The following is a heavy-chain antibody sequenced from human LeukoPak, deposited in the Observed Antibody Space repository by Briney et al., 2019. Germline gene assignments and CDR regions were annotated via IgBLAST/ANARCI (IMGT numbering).Heavy chain of an antibody. CDR3: ATSQDYGGNHPALSPFDY. J-gene: IGHJ4*02. CDR1: GGTFSSYA. CDR2: IIPIFGTA. Sequence: SVKVSCKATGGTFSSYAISWVRQAPGQGLEWMGGIIPIFGTANYAQKFQGRVTITADESTSTAYMELSSLRSEDTAVYYCATSQDYGGNHPALSPFDYWGQGTLVTVSS. D-gene: IGHD4-23*01. V-gene: IGHV1-69*01.